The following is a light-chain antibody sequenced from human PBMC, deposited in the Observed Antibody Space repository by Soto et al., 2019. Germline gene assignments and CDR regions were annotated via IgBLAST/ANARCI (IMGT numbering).Light chain of an antibody. Sequence: DIPLTQSPSFLSASVGDRVTVTCRASQDITNYLAWFQQQPGKAPKLLIYTASTLQSGVPSRFSGSGSGTQFTLTISSLQPEDFATYYCQQLHSYPITFGQGTRLE. V-gene: IGKV1-9*01. CDR3: QQLHSYPIT. CDR1: QDITNY. J-gene: IGKJ5*01. CDR2: TAS.